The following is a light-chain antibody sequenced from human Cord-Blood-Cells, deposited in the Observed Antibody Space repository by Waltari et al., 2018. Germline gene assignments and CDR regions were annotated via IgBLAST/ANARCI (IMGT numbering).Light chain of an antibody. CDR1: QSVLYSSNNKNY. V-gene: IGKV4-1*01. CDR3: QQYYSTPLLT. CDR2: WAS. Sequence: DSVMTQSPDSLGVSLGERATINFKSSQSVLYSSNNKNYLAWYQQKPGQPPKLLIYWASTRESGVPDRFSGSGSGTDFTLTISSLQAEDVAVYYCQQYYSTPLLTFGGGTKVEIK. J-gene: IGKJ4*01.